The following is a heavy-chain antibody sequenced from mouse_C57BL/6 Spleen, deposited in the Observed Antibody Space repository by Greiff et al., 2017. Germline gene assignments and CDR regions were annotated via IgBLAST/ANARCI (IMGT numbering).Heavy chain of an antibody. Sequence: VHVKQSGAELVRPGASVKLSCTASGFNIKDDYMHWVKQRPEQGLEWIGWIDPENGDTEYASKFQGKATITADTSSNTAYLQLSSLTSEDTAVYYGTTQLRLQYYFDYWGQGTTLTVSS. D-gene: IGHD3-2*02. CDR1: GFNIKDDY. V-gene: IGHV14-4*01. CDR3: TTQLRLQYYFDY. CDR2: IDPENGDT. J-gene: IGHJ2*01.